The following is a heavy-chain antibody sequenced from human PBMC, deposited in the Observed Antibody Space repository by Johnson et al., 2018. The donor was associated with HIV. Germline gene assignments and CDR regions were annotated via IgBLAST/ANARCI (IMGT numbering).Heavy chain of an antibody. Sequence: VQLVESGGGVVQPGGSLRLSCAASGFTFSSYGMHWVRQAPGKGLEWVAFIRYDGSNKYYADSVKGRFTISRDNSKNTLYLQMSSLRAEDTAVYYCARGGIIHDAFDIWGQGTMVTVSS. D-gene: IGHD1-1*01. CDR3: ARGGIIHDAFDI. J-gene: IGHJ3*02. CDR2: IRYDGSNK. V-gene: IGHV3-30*02. CDR1: GFTFSSYG.